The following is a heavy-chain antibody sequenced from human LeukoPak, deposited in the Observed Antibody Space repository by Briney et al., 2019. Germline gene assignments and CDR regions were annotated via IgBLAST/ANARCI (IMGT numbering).Heavy chain of an antibody. CDR3: ARDHDDSSSLNLPYFDY. D-gene: IGHD6-6*01. Sequence: SVKVSCKASGGTFSSYAISWVRQAPGQGLEWMGRIIPILGIANYAQKFQGRVTITADKSTSTAYMEPSSLRSEDTAVYYCARDHDDSSSLNLPYFDYWGQGTLVTVSS. CDR2: IIPILGIA. CDR1: GGTFSSYA. V-gene: IGHV1-69*04. J-gene: IGHJ4*02.